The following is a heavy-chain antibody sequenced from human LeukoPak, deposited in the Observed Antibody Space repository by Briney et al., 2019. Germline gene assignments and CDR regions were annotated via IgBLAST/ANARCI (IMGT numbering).Heavy chain of an antibody. CDR1: GGSISSYY. V-gene: IGHV4-4*07. CDR2: IYTSGST. CDR3: ARVNNAFSLYAFDI. J-gene: IGHJ3*02. Sequence: SETLSLTCTVSGGSISSYYWSWIRQPAGKGLEWIGRIYTSGSTNYNPSLKSRVTISVDTSKNQFSLKLSSVTAADTAVYYCARVNNAFSLYAFDIWGQGTMVTVSS. D-gene: IGHD2/OR15-2a*01.